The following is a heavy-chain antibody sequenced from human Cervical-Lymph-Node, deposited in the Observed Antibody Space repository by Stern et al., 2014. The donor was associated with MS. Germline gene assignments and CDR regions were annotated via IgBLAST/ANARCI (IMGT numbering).Heavy chain of an antibody. J-gene: IGHJ4*02. Sequence: VQLVESGGGVVQPGRSLRLSCAASGFAFRRYALHWVRQAPGKGLEWVALISYDVRDKYYTDSVKGRFTVSRDNSNNTVDLEMNSLRLEDTAVYYCAKGGSGSYLDWGQGSLVTVSS. V-gene: IGHV3-30*04. CDR1: GFAFRRYA. CDR2: ISYDVRDK. D-gene: IGHD1-26*01. CDR3: AKGGSGSYLD.